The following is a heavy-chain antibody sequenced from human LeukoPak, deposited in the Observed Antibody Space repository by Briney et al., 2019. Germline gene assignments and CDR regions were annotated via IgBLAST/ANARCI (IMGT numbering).Heavy chain of an antibody. V-gene: IGHV4-34*01. CDR3: ARVNYGDYARDY. CDR2: INHSGGT. D-gene: IGHD4-17*01. J-gene: IGHJ4*02. Sequence: SETLSLTCAVYGGSFSGYYWSWIRQPPGKGLEWIGEINHSGGTNYNPSLKSRVTISVDTSKNQFSLKLSSVTAADTAVYYCARVNYGDYARDYWGQGTLVTVSS. CDR1: GGSFSGYY.